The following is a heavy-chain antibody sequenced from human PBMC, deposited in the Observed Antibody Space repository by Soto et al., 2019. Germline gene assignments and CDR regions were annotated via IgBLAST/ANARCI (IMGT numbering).Heavy chain of an antibody. CDR3: ATSPYYYDSSGRDAFDI. Sequence: GASVKVSGKVSGYTLTELSMHWVRQAPGKGLEWMGGFDPEDGETIYAQKFQGRVTMTEDTSTDTAYMELSSLRSEDTAVYYCATSPYYYDSSGRDAFDIWGQGTMVTVSS. CDR1: GYTLTELS. CDR2: FDPEDGET. D-gene: IGHD3-22*01. J-gene: IGHJ3*02. V-gene: IGHV1-24*01.